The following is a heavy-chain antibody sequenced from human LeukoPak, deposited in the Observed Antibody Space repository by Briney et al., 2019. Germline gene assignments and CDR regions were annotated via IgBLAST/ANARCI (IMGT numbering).Heavy chain of an antibody. Sequence: PSETLSLTCTVSGGSISSGSYYWGWIRQPPGKGLEWIGSIYYSGSTYYNPSLKSRVTISVDTSKNQFSLKLSSVTAADTAVYYCARHASTAALSGYYYGMDVWGQGTTVTVSS. V-gene: IGHV4-39*01. CDR3: ARHASTAALSGYYYGMDV. CDR1: GGSISSGSYY. CDR2: IYYSGST. D-gene: IGHD6-13*01. J-gene: IGHJ6*02.